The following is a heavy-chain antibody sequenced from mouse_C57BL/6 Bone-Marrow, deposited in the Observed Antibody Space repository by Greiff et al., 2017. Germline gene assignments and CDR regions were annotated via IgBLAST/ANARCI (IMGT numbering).Heavy chain of an antibody. CDR1: GFTFSSYA. D-gene: IGHD2-5*01. CDR2: LSDGGSYT. CDR3: ARGRYSNFYFDY. V-gene: IGHV5-4*01. Sequence: EVQLVESGGGLVKPGGSLKLSCAASGFTFSSYAMSWVRQTPEKRLEWVATLSDGGSYTYYPDNVKGRFTISRDNAKNHLYLQMSHLKSEDTAMYYCARGRYSNFYFDYWGQGTTLTVSS. J-gene: IGHJ2*01.